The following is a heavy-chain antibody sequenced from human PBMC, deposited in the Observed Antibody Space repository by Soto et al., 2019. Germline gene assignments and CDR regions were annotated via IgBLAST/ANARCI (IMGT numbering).Heavy chain of an antibody. Sequence: QLQLQESGPGLAKPSETLSLTCTVSGGSISSSSYWGWIRQPPGKGLEWFGSIYSIGSTYYNPSLKSRVTISVDTSKNQFSLKLSSVTAADTAVYYCRRSSRYSTDVWGQGTTVTVSS. D-gene: IGHD6-13*01. CDR1: GGSISSSSY. V-gene: IGHV4-39*01. J-gene: IGHJ6*02. CDR2: IYSIGST. CDR3: RRSSRYSTDV.